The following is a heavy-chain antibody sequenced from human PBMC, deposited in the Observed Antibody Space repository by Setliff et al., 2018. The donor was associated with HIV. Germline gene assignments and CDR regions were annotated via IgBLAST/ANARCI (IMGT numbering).Heavy chain of an antibody. V-gene: IGHV4-59*11. J-gene: IGHJ6*04. CDR1: GGSISSHY. Sequence: PSETLSLTCTVSGGSISSHYWTWIRQPPGRGLEWIGYIDYSGSTNQNPSLKSRVTMSVDTSKNQFSLRLSSVTAADTATYYCARAFFFDTSGYRSYYHWDVWGKGTTVTVSS. CDR2: IDYSGST. CDR3: ARAFFFDTSGYRSYYHWDV. D-gene: IGHD3-22*01.